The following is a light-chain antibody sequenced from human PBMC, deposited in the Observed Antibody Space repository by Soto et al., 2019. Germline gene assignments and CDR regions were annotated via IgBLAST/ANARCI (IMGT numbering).Light chain of an antibody. V-gene: IGKV4-1*01. Sequence: DIVMTQSPDSLAVSLGERATINCKSSQSVLYSSNNKNYLAWYQQKPGQPPKLLIYWASTRESGVPDRFSGSGSRTHLTLTISSLQAEDVAVYYCQQYYSTPPTFGQGTKVEIK. J-gene: IGKJ1*01. CDR2: WAS. CDR3: QQYYSTPPT. CDR1: QSVLYSSNNKNY.